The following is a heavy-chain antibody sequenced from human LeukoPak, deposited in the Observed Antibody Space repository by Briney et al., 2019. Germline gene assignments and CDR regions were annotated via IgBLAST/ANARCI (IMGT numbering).Heavy chain of an antibody. V-gene: IGHV3-48*01. D-gene: IGHD6-19*01. CDR3: ARAVVAGTLLADY. Sequence: GGSLRLSCAASGFTFSSYSMNWVRQAPGKGLEWVSYISSSSSTIYYADSVKGRFTISRDNSKNTLYLQMNSLRAEDAAVYYCARAVVAGTLLADYWGQGTLVTVSS. CDR2: ISSSSSTI. CDR1: GFTFSSYS. J-gene: IGHJ4*02.